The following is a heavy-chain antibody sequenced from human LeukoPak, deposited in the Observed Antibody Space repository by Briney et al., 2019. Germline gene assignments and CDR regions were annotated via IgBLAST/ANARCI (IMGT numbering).Heavy chain of an antibody. CDR1: GGTFSSYA. D-gene: IGHD3/OR15-3a*01. V-gene: IGHV1-69*05. CDR3: ARNNLDAYYYYMDV. CDR2: IIPIFGTA. Sequence: GASVKVSCKAPGGTFSSYAISWVRQAPGQGLEWMGGIIPIFGTANYAQKFQGRVTITTDESTSTAYMELSSLRSEDTAVYYCARNNLDAYYYYMDVWGKGTTVTVSS. J-gene: IGHJ6*03.